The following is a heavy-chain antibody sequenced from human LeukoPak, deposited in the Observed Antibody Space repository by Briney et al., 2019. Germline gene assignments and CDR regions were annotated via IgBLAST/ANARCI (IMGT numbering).Heavy chain of an antibody. V-gene: IGHV7-4-1*02. CDR2: INTNTGNP. D-gene: IGHD5-18*01. J-gene: IGHJ4*02. CDR1: GYTFTSYA. CDR3: ARDPDLDTAMAPLTY. Sequence: ASVKVSCKASGYTFTSYAMNWVRQAPGQGLEWMGWINTNTGNPTYAQGFTGRFVFSLDTSVSTAYLQISSLKAEDTAVYYCARDPDLDTAMAPLTYWGQGTLVTVSS.